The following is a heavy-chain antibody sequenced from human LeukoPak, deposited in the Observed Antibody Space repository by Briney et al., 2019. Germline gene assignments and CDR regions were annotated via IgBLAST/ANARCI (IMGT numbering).Heavy chain of an antibody. CDR1: GGSISSSSYS. D-gene: IGHD6-13*01. Sequence: PSGTLSLTCTVSGGSISSSSYSWGWIRQPPGKGLEWIGSIYYSGSTYYNPSLKSRVTISVDTSKNQFSLKLSSVTAADTAVYYCATHYSSSWYYFDYWGQGTLVTVSS. V-gene: IGHV4-39*01. CDR3: ATHYSSSWYYFDY. J-gene: IGHJ4*02. CDR2: IYYSGST.